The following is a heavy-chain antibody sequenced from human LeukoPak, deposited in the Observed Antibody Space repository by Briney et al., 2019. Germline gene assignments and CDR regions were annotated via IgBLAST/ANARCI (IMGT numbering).Heavy chain of an antibody. Sequence: GGSLRLSCAAAGFTFSSYAMSWVRQAPRKWLEWVSAISGRGGSTYYAESVKGRFTISRANSKNSLYLKMNSLRTEDTALYYCAKAIVDYYDSSGYYGFDYWGQGTLVTVSS. V-gene: IGHV3-23*01. CDR2: ISGRGGST. J-gene: IGHJ4*02. D-gene: IGHD3-22*01. CDR3: AKAIVDYYDSSGYYGFDY. CDR1: GFTFSSYA.